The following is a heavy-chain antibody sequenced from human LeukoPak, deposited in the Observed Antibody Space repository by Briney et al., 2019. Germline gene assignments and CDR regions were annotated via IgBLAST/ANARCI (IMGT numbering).Heavy chain of an antibody. J-gene: IGHJ4*02. D-gene: IGHD2-8*01. Sequence: GGSLRLSCAASGFTFSSYAMNWVRQAPGKGPEWMANIKEDGSDKYYVDSVKGRFTISRDNAKNSLFLQMNGLGAGDTAVYYCARRTNHLAFDYWGLGTLVTVSS. V-gene: IGHV3-7*01. CDR1: GFTFSSYA. CDR2: IKEDGSDK. CDR3: ARRTNHLAFDY.